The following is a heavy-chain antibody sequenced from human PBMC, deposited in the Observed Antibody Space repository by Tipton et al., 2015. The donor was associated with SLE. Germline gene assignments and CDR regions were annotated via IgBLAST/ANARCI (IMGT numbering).Heavy chain of an antibody. CDR1: GGSITSYY. J-gene: IGHJ2*01. CDR3: AREVGVTTDRWYFDL. CDR2: MHYSGDT. D-gene: IGHD1-26*01. V-gene: IGHV4-59*08. Sequence: TLSLTCTVSGGSITSYYWSWIRQPPEKGLEWVGNMHYSGDTTFNPSLKSRVTLSIDTSKNQFSLKLNSVTAADTALYYCAREVGVTTDRWYFDLWGRGTLVTVSS.